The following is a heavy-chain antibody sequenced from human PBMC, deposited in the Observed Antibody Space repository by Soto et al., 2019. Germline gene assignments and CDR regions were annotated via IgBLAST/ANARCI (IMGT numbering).Heavy chain of an antibody. V-gene: IGHV2-5*02. J-gene: IGHJ5*02. CDR2: IYWDDDK. CDR1: GFSLSTSGVG. CDR3: XXXXXXXXXXXXXSNRFDP. Sequence: QITLKESGPTLVKPTQTLTLTCTFSGFSLSTSGVGVGWIRQPPGKALEWLALIYWDDDKRYSPSLKSRLTTXXXXXXXXXXXXXXXXXXXXXXXXXXXXXXXXXXXXXXXSNRFDPWGQGTLVTVSS.